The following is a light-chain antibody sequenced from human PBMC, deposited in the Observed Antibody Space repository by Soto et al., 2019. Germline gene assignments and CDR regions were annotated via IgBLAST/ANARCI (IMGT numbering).Light chain of an antibody. CDR2: EVS. Sequence: QSALTQPPSASGSPRQSVTISCTGTSSDVGGYNYVSWYQQHPGKAPKLMIYEVSKRPSGVPDRFSGSKSGNTASLTVSGLQAEDEADYYCSSYAGSYYVFGTGTKLTVL. J-gene: IGLJ1*01. CDR3: SSYAGSYYV. V-gene: IGLV2-8*01. CDR1: SSDVGGYNY.